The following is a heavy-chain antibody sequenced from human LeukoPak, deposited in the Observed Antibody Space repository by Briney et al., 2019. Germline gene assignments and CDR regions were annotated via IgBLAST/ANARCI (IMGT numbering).Heavy chain of an antibody. V-gene: IGHV2-5*02. CDR2: IYWDDDK. J-gene: IGHJ5*02. CDR3: AHRLDGVTASYNWFDP. CDR1: GFSLSTSGVG. Sequence: SGPTLVKPTQTLTLTCTFSGFSLSTSGVGVGWIRQPPGKALEWLALIYWDDDKRYSPSLKSRLTITKDTSKNQVVLTMTNMDPVDTATYYCAHRLDGVTASYNWFDPWGQGTLVTVSS. D-gene: IGHD2-21*02.